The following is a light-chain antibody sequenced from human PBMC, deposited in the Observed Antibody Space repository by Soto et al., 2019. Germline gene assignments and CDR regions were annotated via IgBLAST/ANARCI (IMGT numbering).Light chain of an antibody. J-gene: IGKJ2*01. CDR2: AAS. CDR1: QSMSSY. Sequence: DIQMTQSPSSLSASIGDRVTITCRASQSMSSYLNWYQQKPGKAPKLLISAASSLQSGVPSRFSGSGSGTDLTLTISSLQPEDFATYYCQQSYSTPYTFGQGTKLEIK. CDR3: QQSYSTPYT. V-gene: IGKV1-39*01.